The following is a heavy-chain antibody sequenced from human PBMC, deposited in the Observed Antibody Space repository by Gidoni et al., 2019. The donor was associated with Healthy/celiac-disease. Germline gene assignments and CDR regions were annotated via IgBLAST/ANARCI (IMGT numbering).Heavy chain of an antibody. V-gene: IGHV1-8*01. Sequence: QVQLVQSGAEVKKPGASVTVSCTASGYTFTSYDINWVRQATGQGRGWMGWMNPNSGNTGYAQKFQGRVTMTRNTSISTAYMELSSLRSEDTAVYYCARTRVVPAALGGWFDPWGQGTLVTVSS. CDR1: GYTFTSYD. D-gene: IGHD2-2*01. CDR3: ARTRVVPAALGGWFDP. J-gene: IGHJ5*02. CDR2: MNPNSGNT.